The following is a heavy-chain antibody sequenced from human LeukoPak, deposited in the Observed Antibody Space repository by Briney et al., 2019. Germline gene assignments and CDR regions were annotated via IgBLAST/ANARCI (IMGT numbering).Heavy chain of an antibody. J-gene: IGHJ5*02. CDR3: ARESTQLVHSVMWFDP. D-gene: IGHD6-6*01. CDR2: ISSSSSYI. Sequence: PGGSLRLSRAASGFTFSSYSMNWVRQAPGKGLEWVSSISSSSSYIYYADSVKGRFTISRDNAKNSLYLQMNSLRAEDTAVYYCARESTQLVHSVMWFDPWGQGTLVTVSS. V-gene: IGHV3-21*01. CDR1: GFTFSSYS.